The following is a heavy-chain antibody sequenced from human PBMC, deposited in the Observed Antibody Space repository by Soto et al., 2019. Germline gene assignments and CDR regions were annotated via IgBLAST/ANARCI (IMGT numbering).Heavy chain of an antibody. J-gene: IGHJ6*02. Sequence: QMQLVQSGPEVKKPGTSVKVSCKASGFTFTISAVQWVRQARGQRLEWIGWIVVGGGNTNYAQKFHETVTITRDMSTITAYMEMSSLSSEDTVVYYCAACSIGWYDLTGCGMAVWRQGTTVTVSS. CDR3: AACSIGWYDLTGCGMAV. D-gene: IGHD6-19*01. V-gene: IGHV1-58*01. CDR2: IVVGGGNT. CDR1: GFTFTISA.